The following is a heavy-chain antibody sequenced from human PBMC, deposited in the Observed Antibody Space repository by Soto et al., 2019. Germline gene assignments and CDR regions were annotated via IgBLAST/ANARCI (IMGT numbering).Heavy chain of an antibody. V-gene: IGHV3-23*01. CDR1: GFNFSSYA. D-gene: IGHD6-13*01. CDR3: AKDRDGAAAGPTKFYGMDV. Sequence: EVQLLESGGGLVQPGGSLRLSCAASGFNFSSYAMSWVRQAPGKGLEWVSVISGSGDSTYYADCVRGRFTISRDNSKNTLYLQMNSLRAEDTAVYYCAKDRDGAAAGPTKFYGMDVWCHGTTVTVSS. J-gene: IGHJ6*02. CDR2: ISGSGDST.